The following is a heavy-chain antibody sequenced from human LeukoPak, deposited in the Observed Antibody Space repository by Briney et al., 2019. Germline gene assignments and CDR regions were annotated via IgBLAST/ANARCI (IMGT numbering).Heavy chain of an antibody. J-gene: IGHJ5*02. CDR2: IYYSGST. CDR1: GGSISSSSYY. V-gene: IGHV4-39*07. Sequence: SETLSLTCTVSGGSISSSSYYWGWIRQPPGKGLEWIGSIYYSGSTYYNPSLKSRVTISVDTSKNQFSLKLSSVTAADTAVYYCARDGGQQLAKPLRSWFDPWGQGTLVTVSS. CDR3: ARDGGQQLAKPLRSWFDP. D-gene: IGHD6-13*01.